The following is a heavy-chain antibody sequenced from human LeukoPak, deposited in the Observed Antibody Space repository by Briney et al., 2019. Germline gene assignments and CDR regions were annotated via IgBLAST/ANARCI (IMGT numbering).Heavy chain of an antibody. Sequence: ASVKVSCKASGYTFTGYYIHWVRQAPGQGLEWMGWINPNSGGTNYAQKFQGRVTMTRDTSISTAYMELSRLRSDDTAVYYCARVLRVLVGATTDYWGQGTLVTVSS. CDR1: GYTFTGYY. D-gene: IGHD1-26*01. J-gene: IGHJ4*02. V-gene: IGHV1-2*02. CDR2: INPNSGGT. CDR3: ARVLRVLVGATTDY.